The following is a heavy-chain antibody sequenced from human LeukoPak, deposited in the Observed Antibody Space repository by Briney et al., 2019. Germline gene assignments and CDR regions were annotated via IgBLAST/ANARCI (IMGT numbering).Heavy chain of an antibody. CDR1: GGSISSYY. J-gene: IGHJ4*02. V-gene: IGHV4-59*01. CDR3: ARRITIFGVVDY. CDR2: IYYSGST. D-gene: IGHD3-3*01. Sequence: SETLSLTCTVSGGSISSYYWSWIQQPPGKGLEWIGYIYYSGSTNYNPSLKSRVTISVDTSKNQFSLKLSSVTAADTAVYYCARRITIFGVVDYWGQGTLVTVSS.